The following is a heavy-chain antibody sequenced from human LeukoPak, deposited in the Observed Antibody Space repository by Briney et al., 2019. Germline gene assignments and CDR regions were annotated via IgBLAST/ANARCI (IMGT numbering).Heavy chain of an antibody. V-gene: IGHV5-51*01. D-gene: IGHD1-26*01. J-gene: IGHJ4*02. CDR3: ARRRSGSYGPVYYFDY. CDR1: GYSFTSYW. CDR2: IYPGDSDT. Sequence: GESLKISCKGSGYSFTSYWIGWVRQMPGKGLERMGIIYPGDSDTRYSPSFQGQVTISADKSISTAYLQWSSLKASDTAMYYCARRRSGSYGPVYYFDYWGQGTLVTVSS.